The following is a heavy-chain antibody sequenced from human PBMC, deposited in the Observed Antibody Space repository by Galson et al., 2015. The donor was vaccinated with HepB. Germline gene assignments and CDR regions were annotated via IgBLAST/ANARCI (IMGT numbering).Heavy chain of an antibody. CDR2: ISRSDVTT. J-gene: IGHJ4*02. CDR3: AKDQNALRLKWLGRTPPDY. CDR1: GFTFSDYA. Sequence: SLRLSCAASGFTFSDYAMNWVRQAPGKGLEWVSSISRSDVTTSYVDSVKGRFTISRDNSESTLYLQMDSLRAEDTAVYYCAKDQNALRLKWLGRTPPDYWGQGTLVTVSS. V-gene: IGHV3-23*01. D-gene: IGHD6-19*01.